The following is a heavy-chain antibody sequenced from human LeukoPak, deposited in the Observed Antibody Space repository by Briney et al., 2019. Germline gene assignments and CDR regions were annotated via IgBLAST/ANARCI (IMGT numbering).Heavy chain of an antibody. CDR1: GYSISSVYY. J-gene: IGHJ6*03. V-gene: IGHV4-38-2*02. CDR3: ARSYLNYYYMDV. CDR2: IFSTGNT. Sequence: PSETLSLTCTLSGYSISSVYYWGWIRQPPGKELEWIGRIFSTGNTKYSPSLKSRVTMSVDASKNQFSLKLNSVTAADTAVYYCARSYLNYYYMDVWSNGTTVTISS.